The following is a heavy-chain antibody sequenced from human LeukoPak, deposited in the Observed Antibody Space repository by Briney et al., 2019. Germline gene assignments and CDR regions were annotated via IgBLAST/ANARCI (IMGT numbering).Heavy chain of an antibody. V-gene: IGHV3-23*01. Sequence: QPGGSLRLSCAASGFTFSSYAMSWVRQAPGRGLEWVSAISGSGGSTYYADSVKGRFTISRDNSKNTLYLQMNSLRAEDTAVYYCAKSHKEYQLLFTLNYWGQGTLVTVSS. CDR2: ISGSGGST. CDR1: GFTFSSYA. CDR3: AKSHKEYQLLFTLNY. D-gene: IGHD2-2*01. J-gene: IGHJ4*02.